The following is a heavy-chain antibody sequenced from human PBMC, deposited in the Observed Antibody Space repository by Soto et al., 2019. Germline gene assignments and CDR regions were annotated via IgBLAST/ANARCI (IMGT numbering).Heavy chain of an antibody. CDR1: GGSISSGGYY. J-gene: IGHJ5*02. Sequence: SETLSLTCTVSGGSISSGGYYWSWIRQHPGKGLEWIGYIYYSGSTYHNPSLKSRVTISVDTSKNQFSLKLSSVTAADTAVYYCARGPSPLLNWFDPWGQGTLVTSPQ. V-gene: IGHV4-31*03. CDR2: IYYSGST. CDR3: ARGPSPLLNWFDP. D-gene: IGHD1-26*01.